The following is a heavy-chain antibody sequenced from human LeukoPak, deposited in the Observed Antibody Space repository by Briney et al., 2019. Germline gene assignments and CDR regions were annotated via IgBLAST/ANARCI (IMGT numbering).Heavy chain of an antibody. D-gene: IGHD1-1*01. V-gene: IGHV4-34*01. Sequence: SETLSLTCAVYGGSFSGYYWSWIRQPPGKGLEWIGEINHSGSTNYNPSLKSRVTISVDTSKNQFSLKLSSVTAADTAVYYCARAGEIWNRLWYFDYWGQGTLVTVSS. J-gene: IGHJ4*02. CDR2: INHSGST. CDR1: GGSFSGYY. CDR3: ARAGEIWNRLWYFDY.